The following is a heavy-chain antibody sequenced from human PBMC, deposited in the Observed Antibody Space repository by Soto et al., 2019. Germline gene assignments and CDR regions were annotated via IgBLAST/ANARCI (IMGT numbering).Heavy chain of an antibody. J-gene: IGHJ4*02. D-gene: IGHD6-25*01. CDR2: ISISGTDT. CDR1: GFTFTDYY. V-gene: IGHV3-11*03. Sequence: SGGSLRLSCVASGFTFTDYYMNWIRQTPGKGLEWLSYISISGTDTNYADSVKGRFTISRDNAKNSIYLQMNSLRVEDTAVYYCAFPSRLPNYWGQGTLVTVSS. CDR3: AFPSRLPNY.